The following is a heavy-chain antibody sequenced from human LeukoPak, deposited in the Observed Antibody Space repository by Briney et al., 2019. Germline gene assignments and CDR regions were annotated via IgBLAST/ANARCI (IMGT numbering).Heavy chain of an antibody. V-gene: IGHV3-74*03. CDR3: ARNSYSSWYYHGMDV. D-gene: IGHD6-13*01. CDR1: GFTFSSYW. CDR2: INSDGYSI. Sequence: GGSLRLSCAASGFTFSSYWMHWVRQAPGKGLVWVSRINSDGYSITYADSVKGRFTISRDNAKNSLYLQMNSLRAEDTAVYYCARNSYSSWYYHGMDVWGQGTTVTVSS. J-gene: IGHJ6*02.